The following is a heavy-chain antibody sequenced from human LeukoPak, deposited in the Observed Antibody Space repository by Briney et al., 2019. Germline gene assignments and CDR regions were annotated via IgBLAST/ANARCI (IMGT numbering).Heavy chain of an antibody. D-gene: IGHD3-10*01. CDR3: AKDFGRNLGGPGY. CDR1: GFTFSTYT. V-gene: IGHV3-23*01. J-gene: IGHJ4*02. CDR2: ISGNGGRT. Sequence: GGSLRLSCAASGFTFSTYTMAWVRQAPGGGLEWVSGISGNGGRTYYADSVKGRFAISRDDTKSTLYLQMNSLRGEDTAVYYCAKDFGRNLGGPGYWGRGTLVIVSS.